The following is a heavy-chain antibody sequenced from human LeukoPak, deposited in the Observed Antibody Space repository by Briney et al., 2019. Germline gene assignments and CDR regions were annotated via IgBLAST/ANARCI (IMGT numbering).Heavy chain of an antibody. CDR2: ISGSGGST. V-gene: IGHV3-23*01. CDR3: AKDPEHFTIFDY. D-gene: IGHD3-3*01. J-gene: IGHJ4*02. CDR1: GFTFSNYS. Sequence: GGALRLSCAASGFTFSNYSMNWVRQAPAKGLEWVSAISGSGGSTYYADSVKGRFTISRDNSKNTLYLQMNSLRAEDTAVYYCAKDPEHFTIFDYWGQGTLVTVSS.